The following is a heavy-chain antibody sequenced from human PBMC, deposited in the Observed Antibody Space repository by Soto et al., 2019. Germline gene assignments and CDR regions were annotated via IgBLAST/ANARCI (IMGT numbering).Heavy chain of an antibody. CDR1: GFTVNDYY. CDR2: LYSGGST. J-gene: IGHJ4*02. V-gene: IGHV3-53*01. Sequence: EVQLVESGGGLVQPGGSLRLSCAASGFTVNDYYMTWVRQAPGKGLEWVSLLYSGGSTIYADSVKGRVTISRDSSKNTLYLQMNSLRVEATAVYYCARATVGASDFGFDSWGQGTLVTVSS. D-gene: IGHD1-26*01. CDR3: ARATVGASDFGFDS.